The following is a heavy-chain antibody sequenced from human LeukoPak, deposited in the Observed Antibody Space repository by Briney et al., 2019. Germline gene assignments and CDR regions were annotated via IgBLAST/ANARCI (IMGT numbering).Heavy chain of an antibody. CDR2: IYDDNT. Sequence: PGGSLRLSCAASGFTVSAYAMAWVRQAPGKGLEWVSTIYDDNTYYADSVKGRFAISTDNSKNTLYLQMNSLRAEDTAVYYCAKGTSSSCYSAPNYWGQGTLVTVSS. J-gene: IGHJ4*02. CDR3: AKGTSSSCYSAPNY. CDR1: GFTVSAYA. D-gene: IGHD2-15*01. V-gene: IGHV3-23*01.